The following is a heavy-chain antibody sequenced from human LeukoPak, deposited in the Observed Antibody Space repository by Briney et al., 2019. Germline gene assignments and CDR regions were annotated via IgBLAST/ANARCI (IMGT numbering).Heavy chain of an antibody. CDR1: GFTVSTNY. CDR2: ISRSSTTI. V-gene: IGHV3-11*01. D-gene: IGHD4-4*01. J-gene: IGHJ4*02. CDR3: AKQDSYSSYFDY. Sequence: GGSLRLSCAVSGFTVSTNYMSWVRQAPGKGLEWVSVISRSSTTIYHADSVKGRFTISRDNAKNSLYLQMNSLRAEDTALYYCAKQDSYSSYFDYWGQGTLVTVSS.